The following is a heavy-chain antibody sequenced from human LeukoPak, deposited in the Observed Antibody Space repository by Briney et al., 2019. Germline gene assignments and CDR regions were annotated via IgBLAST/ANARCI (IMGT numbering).Heavy chain of an antibody. CDR3: ARNYGSGTNQAHNWFDP. V-gene: IGHV4-61*02. J-gene: IGHJ5*02. CDR2: IYTSGST. CDR1: GGSISSGSYY. Sequence: SETLSLTCTVSGGSISSGSYYWSWIRQPAGKGLEWIGRIYTSGSTNYNPSLKSRVTISVDTSKNQFSLKLSSVTAADTAVYYCARNYGSGTNQAHNWFDPWGQGTLVTVSS. D-gene: IGHD3-10*01.